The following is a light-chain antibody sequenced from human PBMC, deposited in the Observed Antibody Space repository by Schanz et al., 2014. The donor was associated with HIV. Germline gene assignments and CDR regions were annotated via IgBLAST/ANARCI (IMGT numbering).Light chain of an antibody. J-gene: IGLJ2*01. CDR3: CSYAGSSTYVV. Sequence: QSALTQPPSASGSPGQSVTISCTGTSSDVGGYNYVSWYQQHPGKAPKIMIYEVTRRPSGLSNRFSGSKSGNTASLTISGLQAEDEADYYCCSYAGSSTYVVFGGGTKLTVL. CDR2: EVT. V-gene: IGLV2-23*02. CDR1: SSDVGGYNY.